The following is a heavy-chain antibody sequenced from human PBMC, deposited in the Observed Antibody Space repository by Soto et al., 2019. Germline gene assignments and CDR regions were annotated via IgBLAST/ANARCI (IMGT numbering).Heavy chain of an antibody. V-gene: IGHV3-64D*06. D-gene: IGHD5-12*01. CDR2: IRGNGDPP. J-gene: IGHJ4*02. Sequence: GGSLRLSCSASGFTFSSYAMHWVRQAPGKGLEYVSGIRGNGDPPFYADSVKGRFTISRDNSKNTLYLQMSSLSADDTAVYYCVKSRGGNNFDFFDWGQGALVTVSS. CDR3: VKSRGGNNFDFFD. CDR1: GFTFSSYA.